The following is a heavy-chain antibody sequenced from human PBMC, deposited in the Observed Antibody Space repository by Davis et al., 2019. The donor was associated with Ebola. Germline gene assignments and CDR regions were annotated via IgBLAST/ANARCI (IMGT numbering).Heavy chain of an antibody. J-gene: IGHJ5*02. CDR2: INPHNGNT. CDR1: GYTFTSYG. D-gene: IGHD6-13*01. Sequence: AASVKVSCKASGYTFTSYGITWVRQAPGQGLEWMGWINPHNGNTNYAQNVQGRVTMTTNTSTSTAYMEVGSLRSDDTAVYYCARDAPVIAAAGTGWFDPWGQGTLVTVSS. V-gene: IGHV1-18*04. CDR3: ARDAPVIAAAGTGWFDP.